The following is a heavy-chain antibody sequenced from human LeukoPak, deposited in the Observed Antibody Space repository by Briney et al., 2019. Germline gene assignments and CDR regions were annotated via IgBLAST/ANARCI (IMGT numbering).Heavy chain of an antibody. Sequence: SETLSLTCTVSGGSISSYYWTWIRQPAGKGLEWIGRIYTSGSSNYNPSLKSRVTMSVDTSKNQFSLKLSSGTAADTAVYYCARVGYGGDLDYWGQGTLVTVSS. D-gene: IGHD4-23*01. J-gene: IGHJ4*02. CDR3: ARVGYGGDLDY. V-gene: IGHV4-4*07. CDR2: IYTSGSS. CDR1: GGSISSYY.